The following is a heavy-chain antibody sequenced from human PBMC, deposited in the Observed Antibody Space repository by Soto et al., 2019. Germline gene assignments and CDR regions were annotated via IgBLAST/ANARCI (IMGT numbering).Heavy chain of an antibody. J-gene: IGHJ3*02. CDR2: IRANDESI. V-gene: IGHV3-48*03. CDR1: GFTFSRYE. CDR3: ARETLRDAIDI. Sequence: GGSLRLSCADSGFTFSRYEMNWVRQAPGKGLEWVSYIRANDESIYYADSVKGRVSVSRDNAKNSLFLEMNSLRVDDTAVYYCARETLRDAIDIWGQGTMVTVS.